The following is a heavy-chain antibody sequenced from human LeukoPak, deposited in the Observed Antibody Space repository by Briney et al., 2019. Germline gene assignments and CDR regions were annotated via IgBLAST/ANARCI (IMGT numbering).Heavy chain of an antibody. D-gene: IGHD3-10*01. CDR1: GGSFSNYY. CDR3: AREAFTMVRGVIIESYYNYYGMDV. V-gene: IGHV4-34*01. J-gene: IGHJ6*04. CDR2: INHSGST. Sequence: SEPLSLTCAVYGGSFSNYYWSWIRHPPGKELEWIGEINHSGSTNYNPSLKSRVTISVDTSKNQFSLKLSSVTAADTAVYYCAREAFTMVRGVIIESYYNYYGMDVWGKGTTVTVSS.